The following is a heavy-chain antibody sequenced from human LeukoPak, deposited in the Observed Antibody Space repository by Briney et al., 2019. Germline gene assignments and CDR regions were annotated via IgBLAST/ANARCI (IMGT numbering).Heavy chain of an antibody. J-gene: IGHJ6*03. Sequence: GGSLRLSCAASGFTVSSNYMSWVRQAPGKGLEWVSVIYSGGSTYYADSVKGRFTISRDNSKSTLYLQMNSLRAEDTAVYYCAKSVFDSSGDPYMDVWGKGTTVTISS. CDR3: AKSVFDSSGDPYMDV. CDR2: IYSGGST. CDR1: GFTVSSNY. V-gene: IGHV3-53*01. D-gene: IGHD3-22*01.